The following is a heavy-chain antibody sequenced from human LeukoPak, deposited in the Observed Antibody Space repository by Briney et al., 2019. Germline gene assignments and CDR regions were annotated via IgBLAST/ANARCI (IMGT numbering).Heavy chain of an antibody. CDR1: GFNFSDYY. CDR3: ARQKRAFDY. J-gene: IGHJ4*02. V-gene: IGHV3-11*01. Sequence: GGSLRLSCAASGFNFSDYYMTWIRQAPGKGLEWLSYMSNNGSSAYYRDSAKGRFTISRDNAKNALYLEMNSLTVEDTAVYYCARQKRAFDYWGRETLVTVST. CDR2: MSNNGSSA.